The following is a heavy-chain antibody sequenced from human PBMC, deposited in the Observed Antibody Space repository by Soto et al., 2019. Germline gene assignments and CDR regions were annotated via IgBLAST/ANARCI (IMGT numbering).Heavy chain of an antibody. V-gene: IGHV1-69*05. CDR1: GGTFGNCA. D-gene: IGHD3-3*02. Sequence: QVQLVQYGAEVKKPGSSVTVSCKASGGTFGNCAISWVRQAPGQGVEWMGGISPIFPTPDYAQKFQGRVTITTDESTTTAYMELTSLRSEDTAVYYCARDKDRQQLGGNYYYGIDVWGQGTTVTVSS. CDR2: ISPIFPTP. CDR3: ARDKDRQQLGGNYYYGIDV. J-gene: IGHJ6*02.